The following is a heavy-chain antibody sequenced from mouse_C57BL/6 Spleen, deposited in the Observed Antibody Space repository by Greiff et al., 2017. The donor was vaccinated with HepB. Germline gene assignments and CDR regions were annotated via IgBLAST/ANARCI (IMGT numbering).Heavy chain of an antibody. D-gene: IGHD2-4*01. CDR1: GYTFTDYN. J-gene: IGHJ2*01. CDR3: ARKRIYDYDEGLYYFDY. Sequence: EVQVVESGPELVKPGASVKIPCKASGYTFTDYNMDWVKQSHGKSLEWIGDINPNNGGTIYNQKFEGKATLTVDKSSSTAYMELRSLTSEDTAVYYCARKRIYDYDEGLYYFDYWGQGTTLTVSS. V-gene: IGHV1-18*01. CDR2: INPNNGGT.